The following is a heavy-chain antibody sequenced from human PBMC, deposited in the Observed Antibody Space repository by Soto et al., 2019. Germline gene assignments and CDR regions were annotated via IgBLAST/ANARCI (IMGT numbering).Heavy chain of an antibody. Sequence: QVQLVQSGAEVKKPGSSVKVSCKASGGTFSSYTISWVRQAHGQGLEWMGRIIPILGIANYAQKFQGRVTVPSGKSTSTAYMELTSLRSEDTAVYYCAGVDTARRDYWGQGTLVTVSS. J-gene: IGHJ4*02. CDR2: IIPILGIA. D-gene: IGHD5-18*01. CDR1: GGTFSSYT. V-gene: IGHV1-69*02. CDR3: AGVDTARRDY.